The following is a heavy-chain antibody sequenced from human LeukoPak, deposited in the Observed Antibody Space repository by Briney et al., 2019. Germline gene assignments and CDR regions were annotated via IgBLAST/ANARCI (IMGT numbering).Heavy chain of an antibody. Sequence: WVRQAPGKGLEWIGSIYYSGSTYYNPSLKSRVTISVDTSMNQFSLKLSSVTAADTAVYYCARHQPSSGWLFQHWGQGTLVTVSS. J-gene: IGHJ1*01. CDR3: ARHQPSSGWLFQH. D-gene: IGHD6-19*01. V-gene: IGHV4-39*01. CDR2: IYYSGST.